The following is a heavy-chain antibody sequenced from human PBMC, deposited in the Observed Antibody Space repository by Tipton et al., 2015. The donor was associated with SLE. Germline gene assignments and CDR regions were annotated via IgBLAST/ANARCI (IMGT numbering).Heavy chain of an antibody. D-gene: IGHD1-14*01. CDR2: IYYSGST. Sequence: LRLSCTVSGDSISGHYRSWIRQHPGKGLEWIGYIYYSGSTYYNPSLKSRVTISVDTSKNQFSLKLSSVTAADTAVYYCARSDPEGAFDIWGQGTMVTVSS. V-gene: IGHV4-31*02. CDR1: GDSISGHY. CDR3: ARSDPEGAFDI. J-gene: IGHJ3*02.